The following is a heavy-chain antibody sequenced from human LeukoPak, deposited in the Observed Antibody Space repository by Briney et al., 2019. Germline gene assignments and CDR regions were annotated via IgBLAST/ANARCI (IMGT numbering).Heavy chain of an antibody. CDR1: GFNFNSYW. J-gene: IGHJ3*02. CDR3: ARGLRNYYDSSGLDASDI. CDR2: IKQNESEK. Sequence: GGSLRLPCAASGFNFNSYWMSWLRPAAGKGVDWVDNIKQNESEKYYLHAVKDRFTISRHNAKNSLYLQMNSLRAADTAVYYCARGLRNYYDSSGLDASDIWGQGTMVTVSS. V-gene: IGHV3-7*01. D-gene: IGHD3-22*01.